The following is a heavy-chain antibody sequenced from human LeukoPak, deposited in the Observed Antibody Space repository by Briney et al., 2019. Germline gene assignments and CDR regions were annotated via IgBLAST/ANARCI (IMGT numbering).Heavy chain of an antibody. CDR3: ARGMGTFDY. CDR1: GFTFSSTT. J-gene: IGHJ4*02. V-gene: IGHV3-23*01. CDR2: ITAIDGRT. Sequence: GGSLRLSCVASGFTFSSTTMGWVRQAPGRGLEWVSSITAIDGRTYYADSVRGRFTISRDNSKNTVYLQMNSLRAEDTAVYYCARGMGTFDYWGQGTLVTVSS. D-gene: IGHD5-24*01.